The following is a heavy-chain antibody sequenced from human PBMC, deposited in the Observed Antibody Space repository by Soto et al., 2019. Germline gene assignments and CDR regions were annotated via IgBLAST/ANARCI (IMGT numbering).Heavy chain of an antibody. V-gene: IGHV3-33*01. CDR1: GFTFSSYG. D-gene: IGHD3-10*01. CDR2: IWYDGSNK. J-gene: IGHJ6*02. CDR3: AREGGSGSYYTYYYYGMDV. Sequence: QVQLVESGGGVVQPGRSLRLSCAASGFTFSSYGMHWVRQAPGKGLEWVAVIWYDGSNKYYADSVKGRFTISRDNSKNRLYLQMNSLGDEDTAVYYCAREGGSGSYYTYYYYGMDVWGQGTTVTVSS.